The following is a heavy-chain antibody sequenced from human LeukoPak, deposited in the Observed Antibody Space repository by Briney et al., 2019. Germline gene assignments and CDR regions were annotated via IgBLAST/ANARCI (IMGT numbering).Heavy chain of an antibody. CDR1: GFTFSSYG. V-gene: IGHV3-30*18. D-gene: IGHD3-22*01. CDR3: AKDRSSGPHYYYGMDV. Sequence: GRSLRLSCAASGFTFSSYGIHWVRQSPGMGLEWVAVVSYLGDDQFYAESVKGRFTISRDNSKKTVFLQMNSLRGEDTAVYYCAKDRSSGPHYYYGMDVWGRGTTAIVSS. J-gene: IGHJ6*02. CDR2: VSYLGDDQ.